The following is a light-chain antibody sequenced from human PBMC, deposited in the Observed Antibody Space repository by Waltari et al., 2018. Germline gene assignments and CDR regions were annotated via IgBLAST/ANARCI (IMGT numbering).Light chain of an antibody. CDR3: QVWDSTDLVV. J-gene: IGLJ2*01. CDR1: SVGSTS. CDR2: NDN. Sequence: SYVLTQPPSVSVAPGQTARITCGGNSVGSTSVHWYKQKPGQAPGLVVYNDNHRPSGIPERFSGSNSGNTATLTISRVEVGDEADYFCQVWDSTDLVVFGGGTKLTVL. V-gene: IGLV3-21*02.